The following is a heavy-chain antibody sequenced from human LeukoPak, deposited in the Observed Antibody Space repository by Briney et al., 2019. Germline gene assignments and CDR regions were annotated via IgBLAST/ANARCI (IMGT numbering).Heavy chain of an antibody. CDR3: ARGYRSGYYPG. D-gene: IGHD3-22*01. CDR2: IYYSGST. Sequence: ETXSLTCTVSGGSISSYYWSWIRQPPGKGLEWIGYIYYSGSTNYNPSLTSRVTISVDTSKNQFSLKLSSVTAADTAVYYCARGYRSGYYPGWGQGTLVTVSS. CDR1: GGSISSYY. J-gene: IGHJ4*02. V-gene: IGHV4-59*01.